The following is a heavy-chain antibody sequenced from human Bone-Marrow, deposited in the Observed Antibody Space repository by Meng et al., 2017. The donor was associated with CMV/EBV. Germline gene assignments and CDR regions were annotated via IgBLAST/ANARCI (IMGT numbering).Heavy chain of an antibody. Sequence: GGSLRLSCAASGFTFSSYAMHWVRQAPGKGLEYVSAISSNGGSTYYADSVKGRFTISRDNSKNTLYLQMGSLRAEDMAVYYCARRMAAAGTGYWGQGTLVTVSS. CDR1: GFTFSSYA. CDR2: ISSNGGST. V-gene: IGHV3-64*02. J-gene: IGHJ4*02. D-gene: IGHD6-13*01. CDR3: ARRMAAAGTGY.